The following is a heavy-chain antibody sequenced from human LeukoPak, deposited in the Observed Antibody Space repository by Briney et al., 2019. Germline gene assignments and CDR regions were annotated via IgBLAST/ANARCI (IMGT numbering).Heavy chain of an antibody. CDR3: STVEHF. V-gene: IGHV3-74*01. CDR1: GLTLSGYW. Sequence: GGSLRLSCSASGLTLSGYWMHWVRQIPGKGLVWVSRIDSDGSGTSYTDSVKGRFTISRDDVKNMLYLQMNSLRVEDTGLYYCSTVEHFWGQGTLVTVSS. J-gene: IGHJ4*02. D-gene: IGHD1/OR15-1a*01. CDR2: IDSDGSGT.